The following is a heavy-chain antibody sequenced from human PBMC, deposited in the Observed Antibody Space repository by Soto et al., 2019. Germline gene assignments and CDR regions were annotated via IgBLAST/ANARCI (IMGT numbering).Heavy chain of an antibody. CDR1: GFTFSSYG. CDR2: IWYDGSNK. Sequence: GGSLRLSCAASGFTFSSYGMHWVRQAPGKGLERVAVIWYDGSNKYYADSVKGRFTISRDNSKNTLYLLMNSLRADDTAVYYCAREGDYSNYFNWFDPWGQGTLVTVS. D-gene: IGHD4-4*01. V-gene: IGHV3-33*01. J-gene: IGHJ5*02. CDR3: AREGDYSNYFNWFDP.